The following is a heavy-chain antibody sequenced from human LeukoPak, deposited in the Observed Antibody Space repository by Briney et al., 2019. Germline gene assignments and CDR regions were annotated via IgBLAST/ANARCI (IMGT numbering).Heavy chain of an antibody. CDR2: INHSGST. V-gene: IGHV4-34*01. Sequence: PSETLSLTCTVSGGSISGYYWSWIRQPPGKGLEWIGEINHSGSTNYNPSLKSRVTISVDTSKNQFSLKLSSVTAADTAVYYCARGHLWRYFDWSQGKVNYYFDYWGQGTLVTVSS. CDR1: GGSISGYY. D-gene: IGHD3-9*01. CDR3: ARGHLWRYFDWSQGKVNYYFDY. J-gene: IGHJ4*02.